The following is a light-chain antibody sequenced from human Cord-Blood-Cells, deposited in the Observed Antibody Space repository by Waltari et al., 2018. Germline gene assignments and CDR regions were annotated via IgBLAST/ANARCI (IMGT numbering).Light chain of an antibody. CDR3: QQSYSH. CDR1: QSISSY. J-gene: IGKJ3*01. V-gene: IGKV1-39*01. Sequence: IQMTQSPSSLSASVGERVTITCRASQSISSYLNWYQQKPGKAPKLLIYAASSLQSGVPSRFSGSGSGTDVTLTISSLQAEDFATYYCQQSYSHFGLGTKVDIK. CDR2: AAS.